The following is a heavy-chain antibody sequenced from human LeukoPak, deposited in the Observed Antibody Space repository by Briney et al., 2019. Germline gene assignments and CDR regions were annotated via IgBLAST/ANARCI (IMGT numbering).Heavy chain of an antibody. CDR1: GGSISSYY. D-gene: IGHD2-15*01. CDR2: IYYSGST. V-gene: IGHV4-59*12. Sequence: SETLSLTCTVSGGSISSYYWSWIRQPPGKGLEWIGYIYYSGSTNYNPSLKSRVTISVDTSKNQFSLKLSSVTAADTAVYYCARDGVGYCSGGSCYGAGWFDPWGQGTLVTVSS. J-gene: IGHJ5*02. CDR3: ARDGVGYCSGGSCYGAGWFDP.